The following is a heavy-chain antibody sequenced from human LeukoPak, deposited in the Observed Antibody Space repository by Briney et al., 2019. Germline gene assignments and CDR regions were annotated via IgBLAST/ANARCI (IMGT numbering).Heavy chain of an antibody. CDR1: GFTFSSYG. D-gene: IGHD4-23*01. CDR2: ISYDGSNK. J-gene: IGHJ4*02. CDR3: ARGRPHGNDY. V-gene: IGHV3-30*03. Sequence: GGSLRLSCAASGFTFSSYGMHWVRQAPGKGLEWVAVISYDGSNKYYADSVKGRFTISRDNAKNTLYLQMNSLRVEDTAVYYCARGRPHGNDYWGQGTLVTVSS.